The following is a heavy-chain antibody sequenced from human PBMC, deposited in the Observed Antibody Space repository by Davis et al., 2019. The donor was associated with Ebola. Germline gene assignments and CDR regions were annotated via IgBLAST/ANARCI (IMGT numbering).Heavy chain of an antibody. Sequence: PGGSLRLSCAASGLAFSSSVLYWVRQAPGKGLEWVSAITESEADITYADSVKGRFTVSRDNSMNTLYLQMNSLRAEDTAVFYCAEGGTTNFLGANWGQGTLVTVSS. CDR2: ITESEADI. CDR3: AEGGTTNFLGAN. J-gene: IGHJ4*01. D-gene: IGHD2/OR15-2a*01. V-gene: IGHV3-23*01. CDR1: GLAFSSSV.